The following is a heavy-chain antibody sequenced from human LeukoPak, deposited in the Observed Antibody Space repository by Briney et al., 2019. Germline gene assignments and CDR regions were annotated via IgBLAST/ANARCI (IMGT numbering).Heavy chain of an antibody. Sequence: EGSLRLSCVAPGFTFSSYAMSWVRQAPGKGLEWVSGISGSGGITHYADSVKGRFTISRDNSKNTLYVRMNSLRAEDTAVYYCAKDGYYYDSSGSPTYFFDYWGQGTLVTVSS. V-gene: IGHV3-23*01. CDR1: GFTFSSYA. CDR2: ISGSGGIT. D-gene: IGHD3-22*01. CDR3: AKDGYYYDSSGSPTYFFDY. J-gene: IGHJ4*02.